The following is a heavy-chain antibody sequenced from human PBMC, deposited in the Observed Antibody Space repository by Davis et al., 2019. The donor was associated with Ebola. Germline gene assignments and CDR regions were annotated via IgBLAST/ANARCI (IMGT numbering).Heavy chain of an antibody. V-gene: IGHV1-18*01. J-gene: IGHJ5*02. CDR1: GYTFTSYG. CDR3: ARVIRWGGANNWFDP. Sequence: ASVKVSCKASGYTFTSYGISWVRQAPGQGLEWMGWISAYNGNTNYAQKFQGRVTITRDTSASTAYMELSSLRSEDTAVYYCARVIRWGGANNWFDPWGQGTLVTVSS. D-gene: IGHD2-21*01. CDR2: ISAYNGNT.